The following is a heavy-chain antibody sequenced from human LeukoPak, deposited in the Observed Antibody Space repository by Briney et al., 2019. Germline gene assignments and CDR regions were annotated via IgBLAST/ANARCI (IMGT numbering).Heavy chain of an antibody. Sequence: PGGSLRLSCAASGFTFNNFAMSWVRQAPGKGLEWVSGISGSGGNTHYADSVKGRFTISRDNSKNMLYLQMNSLRAEDRAVYYCAKGLRGSSYDYWGQGTLVTVSS. V-gene: IGHV3-23*01. CDR2: ISGSGGNT. CDR3: AKGLRGSSYDY. D-gene: IGHD6-13*01. J-gene: IGHJ4*02. CDR1: GFTFNNFA.